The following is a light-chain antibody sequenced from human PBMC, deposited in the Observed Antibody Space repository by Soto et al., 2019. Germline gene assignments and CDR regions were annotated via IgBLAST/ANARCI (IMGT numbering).Light chain of an antibody. J-gene: IGLJ1*01. CDR1: SSDVGGYNY. V-gene: IGLV2-11*01. CDR3: CSYAGSDV. CDR2: DVS. Sequence: QSVLTQPRSVSGSPGQSVTISCTGTSSDVGGYNYVSWYQQHPGKAPKHMIYDVSKRPSGVPDRFSGSKSGNTASLTISGLQAEDEADYYCCSYAGSDVFGTGTKVTVL.